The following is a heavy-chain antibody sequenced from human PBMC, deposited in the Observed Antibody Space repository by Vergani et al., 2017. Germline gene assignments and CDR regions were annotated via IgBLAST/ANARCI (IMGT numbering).Heavy chain of an antibody. D-gene: IGHD3-22*01. CDR3: ASSSGYYFGFFDC. CDR2: ISGSGGST. J-gene: IGHJ4*02. CDR1: GFTFSSYA. Sequence: EVQLLESGGGLVQPGGSLRLSCAASGFTFSSYAMSWVRQAPGKGLEWVSAISGSGGSTYYADSVKGRFTISRDNSKNTLYLQMNSRRAEDTAVYYCASSSGYYFGFFDCWGQATLVAVSS. V-gene: IGHV3-23*01.